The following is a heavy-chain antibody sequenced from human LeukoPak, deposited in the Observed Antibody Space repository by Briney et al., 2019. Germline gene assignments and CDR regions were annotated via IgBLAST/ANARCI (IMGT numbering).Heavy chain of an antibody. D-gene: IGHD6-13*01. CDR3: ARVGTHIAAAGLDY. Sequence: TAETLSLICAVYGGSFSGYYWSWIRQPPGKGLEWIGEINHSGSTNYNPSLKSRVTISVDTSKNQFSLKLSSVTAADTAVYYCARVGTHIAAAGLDYWGQGTLVTVSS. J-gene: IGHJ4*02. CDR1: GGSFSGYY. CDR2: INHSGST. V-gene: IGHV4-34*01.